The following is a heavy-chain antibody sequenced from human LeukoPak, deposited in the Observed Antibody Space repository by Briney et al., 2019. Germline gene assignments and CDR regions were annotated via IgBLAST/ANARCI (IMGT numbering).Heavy chain of an antibody. CDR2: ISSSSSYI. Sequence: PGGSLRLSCAASGFTFSSYSMNWVRQAPGKGLEWVSSISSSSSYIYYADSVKGRFTISRDNAKNSLYLQMNSLRAEDTAVYYCAKDRTFVVYYYYMDVWGKGTTVTVSS. V-gene: IGHV3-21*01. J-gene: IGHJ6*03. CDR3: AKDRTFVVYYYYMDV. D-gene: IGHD2-21*01. CDR1: GFTFSSYS.